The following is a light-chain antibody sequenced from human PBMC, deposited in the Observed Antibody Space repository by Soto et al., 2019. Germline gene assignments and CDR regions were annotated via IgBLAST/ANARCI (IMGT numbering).Light chain of an antibody. Sequence: EIVLTQSPATLSLSPGERATLSCRASQSVGSSLVWFQQRPGQPPRLLMYDASTRATDIPARFSGSGSGTDFTLTISSLEPEDFAVYYCQQRSNWQFTFGPGTKVDIE. V-gene: IGKV3-11*01. CDR2: DAS. CDR3: QQRSNWQFT. J-gene: IGKJ3*01. CDR1: QSVGSS.